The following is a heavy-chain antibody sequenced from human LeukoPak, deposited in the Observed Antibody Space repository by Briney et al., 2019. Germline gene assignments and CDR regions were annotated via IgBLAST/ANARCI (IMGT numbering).Heavy chain of an antibody. J-gene: IGHJ4*02. D-gene: IGHD2-15*01. Sequence: PGGSLRLSCAASGFTFSSYAMHWVRQAPGKGLEWVAVISYDGSNKYYADSVKGRFTISRDNSKNTLYLQMNSLRAEDTAVYYCAKVIPARYCSGGSCPYGYWGQGTLVTVSS. CDR1: GFTFSSYA. CDR3: AKVIPARYCSGGSCPYGY. CDR2: ISYDGSNK. V-gene: IGHV3-30*14.